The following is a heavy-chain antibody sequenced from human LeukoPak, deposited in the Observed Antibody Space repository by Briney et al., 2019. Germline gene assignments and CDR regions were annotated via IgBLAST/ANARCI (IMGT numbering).Heavy chain of an antibody. V-gene: IGHV3-64*02. D-gene: IGHD4-17*01. CDR1: GFTFSTYY. CDR2: ISTGGLTT. CDR3: ARRVAPTDYLGMDV. J-gene: IGHJ6*02. Sequence: PGRSLRLSCAASGFTFSTYYMQWVRQAPGKGLEYVSAISTGGLTTYYAESVKGRFTISRDDSKNTLYLQMGSLRGEDMAVYYCARRVAPTDYLGMDVWGQGTTVTVSS.